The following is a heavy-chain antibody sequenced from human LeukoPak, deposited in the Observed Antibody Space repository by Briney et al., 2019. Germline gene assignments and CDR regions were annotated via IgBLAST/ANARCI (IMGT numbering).Heavy chain of an antibody. V-gene: IGHV3-30*02. D-gene: IGHD5-12*01. Sequence: GGSLRLSCAASGFTFSSYGMHWVRQAPGKGLEWVAFIRYDGSNKYYADSVKGRFTISRDNSKNTLYLQMNSLRAEDTAVYYYAKDLRGYDYFDYWGQGTLVTVSS. J-gene: IGHJ4*02. CDR1: GFTFSSYG. CDR3: AKDLRGYDYFDY. CDR2: IRYDGSNK.